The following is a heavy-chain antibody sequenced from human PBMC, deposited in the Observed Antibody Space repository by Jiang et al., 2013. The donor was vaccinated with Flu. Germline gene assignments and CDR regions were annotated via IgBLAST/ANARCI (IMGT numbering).Heavy chain of an antibody. Sequence: PTQTLTLTCSFSGFSLSTSPMRVNWIRQPPGKALEWLARIDRDDDKLYSTSLKTRLTISKDTSRNQVVLTMTNIDPADTATYYCARSTFYDSRSYHKGYYFDFWGQGILVTVS. V-gene: IGHV2-70*04. J-gene: IGHJ4*02. CDR2: IDRDDDK. D-gene: IGHD2/OR15-2a*01. CDR1: GFSLSTSPMR. CDR3: ARSTFYDSRSYHKGYYFDF.